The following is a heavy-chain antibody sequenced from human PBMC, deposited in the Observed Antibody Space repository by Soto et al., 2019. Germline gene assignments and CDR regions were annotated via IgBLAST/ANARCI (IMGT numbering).Heavy chain of an antibody. CDR2: IYPRDSDS. Sequence: GESLKISCQTSGYTFNTYWIDWVRQTPGKGLEWMGSIYPRDSDSNYSPSFQGHVTISADKSISTAYLQWSSLKASDTAMYYCARHATVTRAFDIWGQGTMVTVSS. J-gene: IGHJ3*02. D-gene: IGHD4-17*01. V-gene: IGHV5-51*01. CDR3: ARHATVTRAFDI. CDR1: GYTFNTYW.